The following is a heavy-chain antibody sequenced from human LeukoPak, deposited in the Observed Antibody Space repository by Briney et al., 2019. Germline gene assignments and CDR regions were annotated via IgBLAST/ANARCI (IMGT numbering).Heavy chain of an antibody. Sequence: GGSLRLSCAASGNYWMHWVRQAPGKGLVWVSHINSDGSWTSYADSVKGRFTISKGNAKNTVYLQMNNLRAEDTAVYYCVSFYETYWGRGTLVTVSS. V-gene: IGHV3-74*01. CDR2: INSDGSWT. CDR3: VSFYETY. D-gene: IGHD2-2*01. CDR1: GNYW. J-gene: IGHJ4*02.